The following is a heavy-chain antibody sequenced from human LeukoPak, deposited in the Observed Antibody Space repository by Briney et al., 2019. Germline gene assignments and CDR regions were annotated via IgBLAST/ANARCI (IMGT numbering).Heavy chain of an antibody. CDR3: ARGNAFHRDYEDSFEY. CDR1: GFTFSSYG. V-gene: IGHV3-30*03. Sequence: GGSLRLSCAASGFTFSSYGMHWVRQAPGEGLEWVAVISYDGSNKYYADSVKGRFTISRDNSKNTLYLQMNSLRAEDTAVYYCARGNAFHRDYEDSFEYWGQGTLVTVSS. CDR2: ISYDGSNK. D-gene: IGHD4-17*01. J-gene: IGHJ4*02.